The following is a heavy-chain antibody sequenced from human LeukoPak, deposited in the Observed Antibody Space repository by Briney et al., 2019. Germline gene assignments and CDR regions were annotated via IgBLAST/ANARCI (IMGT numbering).Heavy chain of an antibody. CDR3: AKVWAHDGSGNPYWHFDL. V-gene: IGHV3-21*04. CDR1: GFTFSSYS. CDR2: ISSSSSYI. J-gene: IGHJ2*01. Sequence: GGSLRLSCAASGFTFSSYSMNWVRQAPGKGLEWVSSISSSSSYIYYADSVKGRFTISGDNSKNTLYLQMNSLRAEDTAVYYCAKVWAHDGSGNPYWHFDLWGRGTLVTVSS. D-gene: IGHD3-10*01.